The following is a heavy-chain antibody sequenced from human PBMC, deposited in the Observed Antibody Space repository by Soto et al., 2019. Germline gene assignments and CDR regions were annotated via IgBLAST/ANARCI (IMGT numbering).Heavy chain of an antibody. D-gene: IGHD6-13*01. J-gene: IGHJ6*02. CDR3: ARGAAAGVDYGMDV. CDR1: GGSMSSYY. CDR2: IYTSRGT. Sequence: SETLSLTCTVSGGSMSSYYWSWIRQPAGKGLEWIGRIYTSRGTNYSPSLKSRVTISIDTSKNQFSLKLSSVTAADTAMYYCARGAAAGVDYGMDVWGRGTTGTVSS. V-gene: IGHV4-4*07.